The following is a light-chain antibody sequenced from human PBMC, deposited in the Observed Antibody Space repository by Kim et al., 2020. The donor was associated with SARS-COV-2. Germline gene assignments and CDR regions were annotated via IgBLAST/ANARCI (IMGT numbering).Light chain of an antibody. CDR3: QQYNNWPADT. V-gene: IGKV3-15*01. J-gene: IGKJ2*01. Sequence: EIVMTQSPVTLSVSPGERATLSCRASQSINNNLAWYQQKPGQPPRLLIYAVSTRATDIPARFSGSGSGTEFTLTISGLQSEDFAVYYCQQYNNWPADTFGQGTKLEI. CDR1: QSINNN. CDR2: AVS.